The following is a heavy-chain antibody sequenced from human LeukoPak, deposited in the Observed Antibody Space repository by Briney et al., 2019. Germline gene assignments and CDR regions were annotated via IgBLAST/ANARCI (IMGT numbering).Heavy chain of an antibody. CDR2: INAGNGNT. J-gene: IGHJ4*02. Sequence: ASVKVSCKASGYTFTSYAMHWVRQAPGQRLEWMGWINAGNGNTKYSQKFQGRVTITRDTSASTAYMELSSLRSEDMAVYYCARKGSSVAGLDYWGQGTLVTVSS. CDR1: GYTFTSYA. V-gene: IGHV1-3*01. CDR3: ARKGSSVAGLDY. D-gene: IGHD6-19*01.